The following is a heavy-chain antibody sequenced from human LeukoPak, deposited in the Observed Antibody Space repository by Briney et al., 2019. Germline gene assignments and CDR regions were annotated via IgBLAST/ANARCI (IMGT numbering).Heavy chain of an antibody. J-gene: IGHJ5*02. D-gene: IGHD1-20*01. CDR2: IYHSGGST. Sequence: SETLPLTCTVSGGSISSSSYYWGWIRQSPGKGLEWIGSIYHSGGSTFYNPSLESRLTMSVDTSKNQISLQMRSVTAEDTAVYYCARDHTTLTGHIQYFDPWGRGTLVTVSS. CDR3: ARDHTTLTGHIQYFDP. V-gene: IGHV4-39*07. CDR1: GGSISSSSYY.